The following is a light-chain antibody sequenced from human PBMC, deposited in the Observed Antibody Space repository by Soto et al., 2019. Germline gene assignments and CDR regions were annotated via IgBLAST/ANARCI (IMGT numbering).Light chain of an antibody. CDR2: AAS. V-gene: IGKV3-15*01. J-gene: IGKJ4*01. CDR1: QSVSSN. CDR3: QQYNNWPLT. Sequence: EIVMTQSPATLSVSPGERATLSCRASQSVSSNLAWYQRKPGQAPRLLIYAASTRATGIPARFSGSGSGTEFTLTIRSLQSEDFAVYYCQQYNNWPLTFGGGAKVEIK.